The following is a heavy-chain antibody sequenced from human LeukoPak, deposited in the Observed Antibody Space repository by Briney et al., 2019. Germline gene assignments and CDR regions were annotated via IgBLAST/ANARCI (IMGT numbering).Heavy chain of an antibody. D-gene: IGHD2-2*01. V-gene: IGHV1-18*01. CDR2: ISAYNGNT. Sequence: ASVKVSCKGSGYTFPSYGISWVRQAPGQELEWMGCISAYNGNTNYAQKLQGRVTMITDTSTSTAYMALRSLRSDDTGVYYCARERGDIVVVPAALPYYYYYGMDVWGQETTVTVSS. J-gene: IGHJ6*02. CDR1: GYTFPSYG. CDR3: ARERGDIVVVPAALPYYYYYGMDV.